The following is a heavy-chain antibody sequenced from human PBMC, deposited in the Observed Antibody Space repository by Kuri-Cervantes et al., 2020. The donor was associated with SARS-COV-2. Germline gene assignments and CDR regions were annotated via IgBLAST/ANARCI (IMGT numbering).Heavy chain of an antibody. CDR1: GFTFSGYS. V-gene: IGHV3-21*01. J-gene: IGHJ4*02. Sequence: GESLKISCAASGFTFSGYSMNWIRQAPGKGLEWVASIDSGSYYIYHADSVKGRLTISRDNAKTSLYLQMNSLKPEDTAVYYCAREEGGELGEAFDYWGQGALVTVSS. D-gene: IGHD7-27*01. CDR2: IDSGSYYI. CDR3: AREEGGELGEAFDY.